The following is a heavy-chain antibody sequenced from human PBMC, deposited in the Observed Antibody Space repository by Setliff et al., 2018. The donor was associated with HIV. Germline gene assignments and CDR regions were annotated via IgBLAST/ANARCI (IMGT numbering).Heavy chain of an antibody. J-gene: IGHJ5*02. CDR3: ARGRTYDSSNYFGNWFDP. CDR1: GYIFTGYY. CDR2: INPNSGGT. D-gene: IGHD3-22*01. V-gene: IGHV1-2*02. Sequence: ASVKVSCKASGYIFTGYYLHWVRQAPGQGLEWMGYINPNSGGTNYAEKFEGRVTMTRDTSISTAYMELRRGRSDDTAVYSCARGRTYDSSNYFGNWFDPWGQGTLVTVSS.